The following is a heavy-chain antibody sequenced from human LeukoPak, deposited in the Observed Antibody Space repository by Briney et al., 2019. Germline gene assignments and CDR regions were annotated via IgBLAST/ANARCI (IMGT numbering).Heavy chain of an antibody. CDR2: ISYDGSNK. Sequence: PGGSLRLSCAASGFTFSSYAMHWVRQAPGKGLEWVAVISYDGSNKYYADSVKGRFTISRDNSKNTLYLQMNSLRAEDTAVYYCASYASGSDWFDPWGQGTLVTVSS. CDR1: GFTFSSYA. D-gene: IGHD3-10*01. V-gene: IGHV3-30*04. CDR3: ASYASGSDWFDP. J-gene: IGHJ5*02.